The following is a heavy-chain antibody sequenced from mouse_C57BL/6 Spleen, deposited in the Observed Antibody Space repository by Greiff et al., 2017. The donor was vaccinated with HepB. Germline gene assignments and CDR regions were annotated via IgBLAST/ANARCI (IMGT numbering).Heavy chain of an antibody. CDR3: AKNQVYGNYWYFDV. J-gene: IGHJ1*03. CDR2: IWRGGST. CDR1: GFSLTSYG. V-gene: IGHV2-5*01. D-gene: IGHD2-1*01. Sequence: VQLQQSGPGLVQPSQSLSITCTVSGFSLTSYGVHWVRQSPGKGLEWLGVIWRGGSTDYNAAFMSRLSITKDNSKSQVFFKMNSLQADDTAIYYCAKNQVYGNYWYFDVWGTGTTVTVSS.